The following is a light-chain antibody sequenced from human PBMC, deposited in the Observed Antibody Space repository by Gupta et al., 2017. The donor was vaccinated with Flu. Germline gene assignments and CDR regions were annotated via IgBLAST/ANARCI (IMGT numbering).Light chain of an antibody. V-gene: IGKV1-39*01. Sequence: DIQMTQSPSSLSASVGDRVTIACRASQSISRYLIWYQQKPGKAPKLLIYDASTVQSGVPSRFSGSGSGTDFTLTISRLQPEDFAIYYCQQSYSTPRTFGQGTKVEIK. CDR3: QQSYSTPRT. CDR1: QSISRY. J-gene: IGKJ1*01. CDR2: DAS.